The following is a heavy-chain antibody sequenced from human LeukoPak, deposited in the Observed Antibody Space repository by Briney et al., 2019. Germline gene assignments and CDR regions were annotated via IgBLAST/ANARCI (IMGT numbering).Heavy chain of an antibody. CDR3: ARGSTLVRGVTEY. J-gene: IGHJ4*02. CDR1: GGSISSSNW. CDR2: IYHSGST. D-gene: IGHD3-10*01. Sequence: SETLSLTCAVSGGSISSSNWWSWVRQPPGQGLEWIGEIYHSGSTNYNMSLKSRVTISVDKSKNQFSLKLSSVTAADTAVYYCARGSTLVRGVTEYWGQGTLVTVSS. V-gene: IGHV4-4*02.